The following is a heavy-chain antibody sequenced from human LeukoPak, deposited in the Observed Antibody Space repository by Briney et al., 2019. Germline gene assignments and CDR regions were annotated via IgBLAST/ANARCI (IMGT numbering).Heavy chain of an antibody. CDR3: AGGEGERYYVNFFTY. CDR2: FYYSGST. J-gene: IGHJ4*01. V-gene: IGHV4-59*01. D-gene: IGHD1-26*01. Sequence: ETSETLSPTRAVYAGSFSGYYWSWSRQPPGKGLQWIGYFYYSGSTNYHPSLKSRVTISVDTSKNQFSLKVNSVTSADTAVYYCAGGEGERYYVNFFTYCSHGNFVTVSS. CDR1: AGSFSGYY.